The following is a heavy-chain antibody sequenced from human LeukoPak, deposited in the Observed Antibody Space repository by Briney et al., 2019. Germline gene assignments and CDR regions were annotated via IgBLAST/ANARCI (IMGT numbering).Heavy chain of an antibody. CDR2: VSSGGNTV. CDR1: GFALRNYG. CDR3: ARGGAARPDI. Sequence: RGSLRLSCVASGFALRNYGLNSVRPAPGKGLEWVSYVSSGGNTVNYADSVRGRFTISRDNARNSLYLQLNSLRAEDTALYYCARGGAARPDIWGQGTMVVVSS. D-gene: IGHD6-6*01. J-gene: IGHJ3*02. V-gene: IGHV3-48*01.